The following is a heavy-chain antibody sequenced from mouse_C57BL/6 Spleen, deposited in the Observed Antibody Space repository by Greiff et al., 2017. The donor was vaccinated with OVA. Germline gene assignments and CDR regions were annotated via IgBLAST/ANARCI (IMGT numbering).Heavy chain of an antibody. D-gene: IGHD2-5*01. CDR3: ARSYSNYYDY. Sequence: VQLKESGGGLVKPGGSLKLSCAASGFTFSDYGMHWVRQAPEKGLEWVAYISSGSSTIYYADTVKGRFTISRDNAKNTLFLQMTSLRSEDTAMYYCARSYSNYYDYWGQGTTLTVSS. CDR1: GFTFSDYG. CDR2: ISSGSSTI. V-gene: IGHV5-17*01. J-gene: IGHJ2*01.